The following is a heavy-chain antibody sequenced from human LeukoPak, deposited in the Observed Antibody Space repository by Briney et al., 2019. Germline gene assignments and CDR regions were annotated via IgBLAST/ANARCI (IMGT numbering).Heavy chain of an antibody. CDR3: ARDCRCDYGPDCNSDFVCYFDY. D-gene: IGHD4-17*01. CDR1: GFTFSSYS. Sequence: GGSLRLSCAASGFTFSSYSMNWVRQAPGKGLEWVSYISSSGSTIYYADSVKGRFTISRDNAKNSLYLQMNSLRAEDTAVYYCARDCRCDYGPDCNSDFVCYFDYWGQGTLVTVSS. V-gene: IGHV3-48*01. CDR2: ISSSGSTI. J-gene: IGHJ4*02.